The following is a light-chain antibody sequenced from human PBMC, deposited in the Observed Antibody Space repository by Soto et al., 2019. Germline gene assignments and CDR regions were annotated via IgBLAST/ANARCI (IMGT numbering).Light chain of an antibody. CDR3: QHYGSSPLT. CDR2: GAS. Sequence: EIVLTQSPGTLSLSPGERATLSCRASQSVSSSYFAWYQQKPGQAPRLLIYGASSRATGIPDRFSGSGSGTDFTLTISRLELDDFAVYYCQHYGSSPLTFGQGTKLEIK. CDR1: QSVSSSY. V-gene: IGKV3-20*01. J-gene: IGKJ2*01.